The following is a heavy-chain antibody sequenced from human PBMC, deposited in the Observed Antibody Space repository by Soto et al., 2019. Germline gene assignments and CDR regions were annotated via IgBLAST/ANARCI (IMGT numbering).Heavy chain of an antibody. CDR2: IYPGDSDT. J-gene: IGHJ4*02. D-gene: IGHD1-26*01. CDR3: ATPRLVGATTPFDY. V-gene: IGHV5-51*01. Sequence: TDARRVSEYNIASYWIGRVRQKPGKGLEWMGIIYPGDSDTKYSPSFQGQVTISADKSLSVAYLQWSSLKASDTAVYYCATPRLVGATTPFDYWGQGTLVTVSS. CDR1: EYNIASYW.